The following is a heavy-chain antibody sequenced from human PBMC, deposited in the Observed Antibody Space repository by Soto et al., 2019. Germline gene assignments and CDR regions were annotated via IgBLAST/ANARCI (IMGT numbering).Heavy chain of an antibody. Sequence: PSQTLSLTCAISGDSVSSNSAAWNWIRQSPSRGLEWLGRTYYRSKWYNDYAVSVKSRITINPDTSKNQFSLQLNSVTPEDTAVYYCARGHRGYDRLTYYYYYYGMDVWGQGTTVTVSS. CDR2: TYYRSKWYN. D-gene: IGHD5-12*01. CDR3: ARGHRGYDRLTYYYYYYGMDV. CDR1: GDSVSSNSAA. V-gene: IGHV6-1*01. J-gene: IGHJ6*02.